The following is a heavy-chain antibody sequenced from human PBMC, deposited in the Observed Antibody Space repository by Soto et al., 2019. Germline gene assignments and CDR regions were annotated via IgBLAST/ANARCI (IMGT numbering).Heavy chain of an antibody. D-gene: IGHD6-13*01. CDR1: GYSFTSYW. CDR2: IDPSDSYT. CDR3: ARRESSSWYRGGGSSGWYGVDY. Sequence: EVQLVQSGAEVKKPGESLRISCKGSGYSFTSYWISWVRQMPGKGLEWMGRIDPSDSYTNYSPSFQGHVTISADKSIRTAYLQGSSLKASDTAMYYCARRESSSWYRGGGSSGWYGVDYWGQGTLVTVSS. V-gene: IGHV5-10-1*03. J-gene: IGHJ4*02.